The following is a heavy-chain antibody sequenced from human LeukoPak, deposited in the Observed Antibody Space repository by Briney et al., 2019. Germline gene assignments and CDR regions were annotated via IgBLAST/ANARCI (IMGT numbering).Heavy chain of an antibody. D-gene: IGHD3-10*01. CDR3: ARERLYYGSGSKNWFDP. J-gene: IGHJ5*02. V-gene: IGHV4-4*07. CDR2: IYTSGST. CDR1: GGSISSYY. Sequence: PSETLSLTCTVSGGSISSYYWSWIRQPAGKGLEWIGRIYTSGSTYYNPSLKMRVTISVDTSKNQFSLKLSSVSAADTAVYYCARERLYYGSGSKNWFDPWGQGTLVTVSS.